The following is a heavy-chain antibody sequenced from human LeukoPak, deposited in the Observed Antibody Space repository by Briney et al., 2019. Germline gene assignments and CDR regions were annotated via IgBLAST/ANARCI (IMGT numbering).Heavy chain of an antibody. CDR2: IYYSGST. V-gene: IGHV4-31*03. CDR3: ARGAPYYDFWSGYYASWHPLPDY. CDR1: GGSISSGGYY. J-gene: IGHJ4*02. D-gene: IGHD3-3*01. Sequence: SQTLSLTCTVSGGSISSGGYYWSWIRQHPGKGLEWIGYIYYSGSTYYNPSLKSRVTISVDTSKNQFSLKLSSVTAADTAVYYCARGAPYYDFWSGYYASWHPLPDYWGQGTLVTVSS.